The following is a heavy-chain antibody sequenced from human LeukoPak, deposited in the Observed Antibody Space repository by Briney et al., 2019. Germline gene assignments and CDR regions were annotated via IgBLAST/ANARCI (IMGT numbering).Heavy chain of an antibody. V-gene: IGHV3-21*01. D-gene: IGHD6-6*01. CDR3: ARDLYSSSSGFDY. CDR1: GFTFSSYA. Sequence: GGSLRLSCAASGFTFSSYAMCWVRQAPGKGLEWVSSISSSSSYIYYADSVKGQFTISRDNAKNSLYLQMNSLRAEDTAVYYCARDLYSSSSGFDYWGQGTLVTVSS. J-gene: IGHJ4*02. CDR2: ISSSSSYI.